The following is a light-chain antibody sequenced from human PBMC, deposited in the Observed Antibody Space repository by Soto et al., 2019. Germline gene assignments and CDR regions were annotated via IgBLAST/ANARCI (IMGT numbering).Light chain of an antibody. CDR1: SSDVGANNF. CDR3: CSFALRSTLI. J-gene: IGLJ2*01. V-gene: IGLV2-23*01. Sequence: QSVLTQPRSVSGSPGQSVTISCIGTSSDVGANNFVSWYQLHPDKAPRLMIYEGGKRPSGVSNRFSGSKSGNTASLTISGLQAEDEADYYCCSFALRSTLIFGGGTKLTVL. CDR2: EGG.